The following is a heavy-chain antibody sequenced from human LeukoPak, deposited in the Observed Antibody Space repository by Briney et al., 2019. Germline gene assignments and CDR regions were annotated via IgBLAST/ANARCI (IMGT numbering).Heavy chain of an antibody. D-gene: IGHD4-17*01. CDR2: ISYDGRQK. V-gene: IGHV3-30*04. Sequence: GGSLRLSCTASGFTFSSYAMHWVRQAPGKGLEWVAIISYDGRQKYYVDSVKGRFTISRDNSKNTLDLQMNSLRTEDTAVYYCERETTVTTTTWFDPWGQGTLVTVSS. CDR3: ERETTVTTTTWFDP. J-gene: IGHJ5*02. CDR1: GFTFSSYA.